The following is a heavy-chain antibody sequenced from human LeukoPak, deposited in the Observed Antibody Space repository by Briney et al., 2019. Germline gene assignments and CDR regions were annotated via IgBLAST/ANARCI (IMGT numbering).Heavy chain of an antibody. CDR1: GGSISSSSYY. V-gene: IGHV4-39*07. D-gene: IGHD1-7*01. CDR2: FSSGGSA. CDR3: ARKQTGTMYDV. Sequence: SETLSLTCIVPGGSISSSSYYWAWIRQSPRKGLEWIGTFSSGGSAYYNPSLTSRVSISKDTSDNQFSLRLYSVTAADTAVYYCARKQTGTMYDVWGQGTQVTVFS. J-gene: IGHJ4*02.